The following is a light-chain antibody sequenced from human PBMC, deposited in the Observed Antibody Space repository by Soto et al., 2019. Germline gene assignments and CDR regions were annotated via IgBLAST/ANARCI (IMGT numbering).Light chain of an antibody. CDR1: QSISSW. V-gene: IGKV1-5*01. J-gene: IGKJ1*01. CDR3: QQYNTYSWT. CDR2: DAS. Sequence: DIQMTQSPSTLSASVGYRFTITCRASQSISSWLAWYQQKPGKAPKLLIYDASSLKSGVPSRFSGSGSGTEFTLTISNLQPDDFATYYCQQYNTYSWTFGQGTTVDIK.